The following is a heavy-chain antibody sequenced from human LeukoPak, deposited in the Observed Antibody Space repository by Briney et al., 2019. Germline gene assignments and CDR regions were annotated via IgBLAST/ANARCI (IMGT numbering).Heavy chain of an antibody. CDR1: GFTFSTHA. CDR3: ARGDCSGDCYHPLYY. D-gene: IGHD2-21*02. J-gene: IGHJ4*02. Sequence: GGSLRLSCAASGFTFSTHAMHWVRQAPGQGLDWVAFIRHDGSIKYYADSVKGRFTISRDNSKNTLYLQMNSLRTEDTAVYYCARGDCSGDCYHPLYYWGQGSLVTVSS. V-gene: IGHV3-30*02. CDR2: IRHDGSIK.